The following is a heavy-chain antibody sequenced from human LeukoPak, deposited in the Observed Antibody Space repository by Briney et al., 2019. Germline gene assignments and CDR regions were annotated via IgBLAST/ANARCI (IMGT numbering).Heavy chain of an antibody. J-gene: IGHJ4*02. Sequence: SETLSLTCTVSGGSISGHYWSWIRQPAGKEPEWIGRVHTTGGTNYNPSLKSRLAMSVDTSKNQFSLHLTSVTAADTAVYYCAKGGESSLPFDYWGQGTLVTVSS. D-gene: IGHD3-10*01. V-gene: IGHV4-4*07. CDR3: AKGGESSLPFDY. CDR1: GGSISGHY. CDR2: VHTTGGT.